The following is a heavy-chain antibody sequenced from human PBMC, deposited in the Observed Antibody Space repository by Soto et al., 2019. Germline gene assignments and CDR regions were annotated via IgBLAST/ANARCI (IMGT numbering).Heavy chain of an antibody. D-gene: IGHD6-19*01. Sequence: QVQLVQSGAEVKKPGSSVKVSCKASGGTFSNYAISWVRQAPGQGLEWMGGITPFFGTANYAQKFQGRVTITAGEPMSQAYMELSRLRSEDTAVYYCAQPLGLAVAGPGRFDLWGRGTLVTVSS. J-gene: IGHJ2*01. V-gene: IGHV1-69*12. CDR3: AQPLGLAVAGPGRFDL. CDR2: ITPFFGTA. CDR1: GGTFSNYA.